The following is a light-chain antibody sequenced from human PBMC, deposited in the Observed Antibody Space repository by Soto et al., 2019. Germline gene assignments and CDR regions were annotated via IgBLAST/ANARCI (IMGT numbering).Light chain of an antibody. Sequence: EILITQSPATLSVSPGERVTLSCRASQSVSSNLVWYHQKPGQAPRLIIYGASSRANGIPDRFSGSGSGTDFTLTLRRLEPEDFAVYYCQQYGSSPLSTFGQGTRLEIK. V-gene: IGKV3-20*01. J-gene: IGKJ5*01. CDR2: GAS. CDR3: QQYGSSPLST. CDR1: QSVSSN.